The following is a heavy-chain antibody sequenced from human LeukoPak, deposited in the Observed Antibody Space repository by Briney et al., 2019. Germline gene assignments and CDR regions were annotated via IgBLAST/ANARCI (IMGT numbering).Heavy chain of an antibody. CDR2: ISGSGGST. Sequence: GGSLRLSCAASGFTFSSYAMSWVRQAPGKGLEWVSAISGSGGSTYSADSVKGRFTISRDNSKNTLYLQLNSLRAEDTAMYYCARDGLRRPPTPYCGGDCPFDYWGQGTLVSVSS. J-gene: IGHJ4*02. CDR3: ARDGLRRPPTPYCGGDCPFDY. D-gene: IGHD2-21*02. CDR1: GFTFSSYA. V-gene: IGHV3-23*01.